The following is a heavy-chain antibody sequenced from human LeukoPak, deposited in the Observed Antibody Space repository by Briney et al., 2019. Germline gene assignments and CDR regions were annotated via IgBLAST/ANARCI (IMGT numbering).Heavy chain of an antibody. V-gene: IGHV3-21*01. Sequence: PGGSLRLSCAASGFTFSSYAMSWVRQAPGKGLEWVSSISSSSSYIYYADSLKGRFTISRDNAKNSLYLQMNSLRAEDTAVYYCAREISYDGFDYWGQGTLVTVSS. CDR2: ISSSSSYI. D-gene: IGHD5-12*01. CDR3: AREISYDGFDY. CDR1: GFTFSSYA. J-gene: IGHJ4*02.